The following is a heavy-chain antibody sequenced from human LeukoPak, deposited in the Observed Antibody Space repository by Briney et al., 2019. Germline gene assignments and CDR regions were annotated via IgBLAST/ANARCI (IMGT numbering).Heavy chain of an antibody. CDR2: ISNSGSNI. CDR1: GFTFSSYE. CDR3: ARGDYYGSRGDY. J-gene: IGHJ4*02. V-gene: IGHV3-48*03. Sequence: GGSLRLSCAASGFTFSSYEMNWVRQAPGKGLEWVSYISNSGSNIYYADSVKGRFTISRDNSKNTLYLQMNSLRAEDTAVYYCARGDYYGSRGDYWGQGTLVTVSS. D-gene: IGHD3-10*01.